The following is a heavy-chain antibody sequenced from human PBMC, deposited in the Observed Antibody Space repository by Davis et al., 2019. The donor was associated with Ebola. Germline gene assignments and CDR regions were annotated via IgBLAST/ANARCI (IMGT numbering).Heavy chain of an antibody. CDR1: GFTFNTYT. Sequence: LGGSLRLSCAASGFTFNTYTMNWVRQAPGKGLQWVSSISTSSIYTFYADSVKGRFTISRDDATNSLSLQMGSLRAEDTAVYYCARVGYTSPFDHWGQGTLVTVSS. V-gene: IGHV3-21*01. J-gene: IGHJ4*02. CDR2: ISTSSIYT. D-gene: IGHD6-19*01. CDR3: ARVGYTSPFDH.